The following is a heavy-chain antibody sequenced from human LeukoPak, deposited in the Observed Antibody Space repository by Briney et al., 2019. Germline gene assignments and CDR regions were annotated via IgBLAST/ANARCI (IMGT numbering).Heavy chain of an antibody. CDR1: GGSLRSYN. D-gene: IGHD2-8*01. Sequence: SETLSLTCTVSGGSLRSYNYNWIRQPPGKGLDWIGNIYYGGSTNYKSSLKSRVTISIDKPKSQFSLKLSSVTAADTAMYYCERSWSMLGDINWFDPWGQGTLVTVSS. CDR2: IYYGGST. CDR3: ERSWSMLGDINWFDP. V-gene: IGHV4-59*01. J-gene: IGHJ5*02.